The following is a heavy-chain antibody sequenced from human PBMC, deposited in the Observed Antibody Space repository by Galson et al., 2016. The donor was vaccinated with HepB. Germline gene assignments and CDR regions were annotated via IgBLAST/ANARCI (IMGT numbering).Heavy chain of an antibody. CDR1: GFTFSNYW. J-gene: IGHJ4*02. D-gene: IGHD6-25*01. Sequence: LRLSCAASGFTFSNYWMSWVRQAPGQGLGWVANMKREGSGEYYLGSLKGRFTIPRENARNSLYLQMNNLRAEDTAVYYCAREGDRIVAAGLDYWGQGTLVTVSS. V-gene: IGHV3-7*01. CDR2: MKREGSGE. CDR3: AREGDRIVAAGLDY.